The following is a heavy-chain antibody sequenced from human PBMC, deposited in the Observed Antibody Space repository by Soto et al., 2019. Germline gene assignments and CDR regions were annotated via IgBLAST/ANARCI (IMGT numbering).Heavy chain of an antibody. CDR3: ARGGTTGTPIFDYYGMEV. Sequence: GGSLRLSCAASGFTFSSYGMHWVRQAPGKGLEWVAVIWYDGSNKYYADSVKGRFTISRDNSKNTLYLQMNSLRAEDTAVYYCARGGTTGTPIFDYYGMEVWGQGTTVTVSS. CDR2: IWYDGSNK. D-gene: IGHD1-1*01. J-gene: IGHJ6*02. V-gene: IGHV3-33*01. CDR1: GFTFSSYG.